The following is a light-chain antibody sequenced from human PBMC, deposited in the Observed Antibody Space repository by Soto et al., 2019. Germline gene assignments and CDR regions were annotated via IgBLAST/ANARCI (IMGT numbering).Light chain of an antibody. V-gene: IGKV3D-20*02. CDR2: GAS. Sequence: EIVLTQSPGTLSLSPGERATLSCRASQSVSSNYLAWYQQKPGQAPRLLIYGASSRATGIPDRFSGSGSATDFTLTINSLEPEDFAVYYCQQRTKWITFGQGTRLEIK. CDR3: QQRTKWIT. CDR1: QSVSSNY. J-gene: IGKJ5*01.